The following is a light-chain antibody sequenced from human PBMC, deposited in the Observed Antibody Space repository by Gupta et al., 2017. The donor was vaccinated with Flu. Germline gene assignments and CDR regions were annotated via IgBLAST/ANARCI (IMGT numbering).Light chain of an antibody. Sequence: SITIPCTGTSSDVGVYNYVSWYQQYPGKPTKLIIYDVTNRPSGVSNRFSGSKSGNTASLTISGLQAEDETDYYCNSYSSLTTLVFGTGTKVTVL. CDR1: SSDVGVYNY. J-gene: IGLJ1*01. V-gene: IGLV2-14*04. CDR3: NSYSSLTTLV. CDR2: DVT.